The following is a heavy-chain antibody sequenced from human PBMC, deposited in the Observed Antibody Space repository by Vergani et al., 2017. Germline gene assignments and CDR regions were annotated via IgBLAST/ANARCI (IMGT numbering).Heavy chain of an antibody. CDR2: ISGSGGST. CDR3: AKEKHESSGWTVYYYYGMDV. V-gene: IGHV3-23*01. CDR1: GFTFSSYA. J-gene: IGHJ6*02. D-gene: IGHD6-19*01. Sequence: EVQLLESGGGLVQPGGSLRLSCAASGFTFSSYAMSWVRQAPGKGLEWVSAISGSGGSTYYADSVKGRFTISRDNSKNTLYLQMNSLRAEDTAVYYCAKEKHESSGWTVYYYYGMDVWGQGTTVTVSS.